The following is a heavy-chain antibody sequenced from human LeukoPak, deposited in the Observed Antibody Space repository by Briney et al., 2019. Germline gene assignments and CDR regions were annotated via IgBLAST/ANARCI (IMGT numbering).Heavy chain of an antibody. J-gene: IGHJ4*02. CDR1: GFTFSSYA. CDR2: ISSNGGST. V-gene: IGHV3-64*01. Sequence: GGSLRLSCAASGFTFSSYAMHWVRQAPGKGLEYVSAISSNGGSTYYANSVKGRFTISRDNSKSTLYLQMGSLRAEDMAVYYCARESSGYYYWDYFDYWGQGTLVTVSS. D-gene: IGHD3-22*01. CDR3: ARESSGYYYWDYFDY.